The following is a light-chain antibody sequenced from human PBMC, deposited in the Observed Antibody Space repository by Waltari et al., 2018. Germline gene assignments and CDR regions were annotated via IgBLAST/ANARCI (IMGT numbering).Light chain of an antibody. CDR3: MQSIQLPPIT. CDR1: QSLLHSDAKTL. CDR2: DVS. V-gene: IGKV2D-29*01. J-gene: IGKJ5*01. Sequence: DIVMTQTPLSLSVTPGQPASISCKSSQSLLHSDAKTLLYWYLQKAGQPPQLLIYDVSNRFSGVPDRFSGSGSGTDFTLKISRVEAEDVEVYFYMQSIQLPPITFGQGTRLEIK.